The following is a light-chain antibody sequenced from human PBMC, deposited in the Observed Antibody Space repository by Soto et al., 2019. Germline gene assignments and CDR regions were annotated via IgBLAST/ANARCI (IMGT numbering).Light chain of an antibody. J-gene: IGKJ5*01. CDR2: AAS. CDR1: QGISSY. Sequence: DIPLTQSPSFLSASVGDRVTITCRASQGISSYLAWFQQKPGKAPKLLIYAASTLQSGVPSRFSGSGSGTEFTLTISSLQPEDFATYFCLHLNSYPISFGQGTRLEIK. V-gene: IGKV1-9*01. CDR3: LHLNSYPIS.